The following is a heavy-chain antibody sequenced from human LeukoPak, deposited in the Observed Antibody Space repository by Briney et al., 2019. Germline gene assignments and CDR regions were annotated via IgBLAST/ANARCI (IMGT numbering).Heavy chain of an antibody. CDR2: IHYSGST. V-gene: IGHV4-59*01. CDR3: ARLDPHSGHTNYFDH. CDR1: GGSISSYY. D-gene: IGHD1-26*01. Sequence: PSETLSLTCTVSGGSISSYYWSWIRQPPGKGLDWIGYIHYSGSTNYNPSLKSRVTISVDTSKNQFSLILNSVTAADTAVYYCARLDPHSGHTNYFDHWGQGTLVTVSS. J-gene: IGHJ4*02.